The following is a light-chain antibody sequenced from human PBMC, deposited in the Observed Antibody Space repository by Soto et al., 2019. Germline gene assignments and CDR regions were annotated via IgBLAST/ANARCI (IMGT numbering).Light chain of an antibody. CDR1: SSDVGSYNL. CDR2: EGS. J-gene: IGLJ1*01. Sequence: QSPLTQPASVSGSPGQSITISCTGTSSDVGSYNLVSWYQQHPGKAPKLMIYEGSKRPSGVSNRFSGSKSGNTASLTISGLQAEDEADYYCCSYAGSTNVFGTGTKVTVL. V-gene: IGLV2-23*03. CDR3: CSYAGSTNV.